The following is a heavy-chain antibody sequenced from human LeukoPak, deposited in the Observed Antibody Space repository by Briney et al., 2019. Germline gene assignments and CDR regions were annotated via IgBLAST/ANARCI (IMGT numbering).Heavy chain of an antibody. CDR2: ISSSSSSI. V-gene: IGHV3-21*01. D-gene: IGHD6-13*01. J-gene: IGHJ4*02. Sequence: GGSLRLSCAASGFTFSAYDMSWVRQAPGKGLEWVSSISSSSSSIYYADSVKGRFTISRDNAKNSLYPQMNSLRAEDTAVYYCARQKAVAGTGFDYWGQGTLVTVPS. CDR3: ARQKAVAGTGFDY. CDR1: GFTFSAYD.